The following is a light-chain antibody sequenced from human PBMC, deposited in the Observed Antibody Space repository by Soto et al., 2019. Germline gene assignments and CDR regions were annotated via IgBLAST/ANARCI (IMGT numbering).Light chain of an antibody. V-gene: IGKV4-1*01. J-gene: IGKJ1*01. CDR1: QSVLYSSNNKKY. Sequence: DIVMTQSPDFLAVSLGERATIHCRSSQSVLYSSNNKKYLAWYQQKPGQPPKLLIYWASARESGVPDRFSGSGSGTDFTLTISSLQAEDVAVYYCQQYYRTPWTFGQGTKVDIK. CDR3: QQYYRTPWT. CDR2: WAS.